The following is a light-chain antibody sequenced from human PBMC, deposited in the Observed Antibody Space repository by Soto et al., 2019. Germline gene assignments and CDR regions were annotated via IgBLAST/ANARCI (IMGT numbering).Light chain of an antibody. CDR1: QSISSY. CDR3: QQYNSYSRT. V-gene: IGKV1-39*01. J-gene: IGKJ1*01. Sequence: DIQMTQSPSSLSASVGDRVTITCRASQSISSYLNWYQQKPGKAPKLLIYAASSLQSGVPSRFSGSGSGTEFTLTINSLQPDDFATYFCQQYNSYSRTFGQGTKVDIK. CDR2: AAS.